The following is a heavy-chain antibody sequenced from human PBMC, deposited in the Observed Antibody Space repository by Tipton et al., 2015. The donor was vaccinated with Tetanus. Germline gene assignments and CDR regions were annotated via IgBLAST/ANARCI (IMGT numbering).Heavy chain of an antibody. J-gene: IGHJ2*01. CDR3: ARGREVTTVTIIRAHDWYFDL. CDR1: GGSFSGNY. V-gene: IGHV4-34*01. D-gene: IGHD4-17*01. CDR2: INHTGST. Sequence: TLSLTCDVYGGSFSGNYWSWIRQPPGKGVEWIGEINHTGSTNYNPSLKSRVTISVDTSKNQFSLKLSSVTAADTAVYYCARGREVTTVTIIRAHDWYFDLWGRGTLVTVSS.